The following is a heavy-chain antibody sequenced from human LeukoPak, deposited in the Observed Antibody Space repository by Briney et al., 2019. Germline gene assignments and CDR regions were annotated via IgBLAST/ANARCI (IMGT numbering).Heavy chain of an antibody. Sequence: SETLSLTCTVSGDSISSGGYYWSWIRQHPGKGLEWIGYIYYSGSTYYNPSLKSRVTISVDTSKNQFSLKLSSVTAADTAVYYCARVRGYSGCDFEYWGQGTLVTVSS. CDR2: IYYSGST. V-gene: IGHV4-31*03. CDR3: ARVRGYSGCDFEY. J-gene: IGHJ4*02. CDR1: GDSISSGGYY. D-gene: IGHD5-12*01.